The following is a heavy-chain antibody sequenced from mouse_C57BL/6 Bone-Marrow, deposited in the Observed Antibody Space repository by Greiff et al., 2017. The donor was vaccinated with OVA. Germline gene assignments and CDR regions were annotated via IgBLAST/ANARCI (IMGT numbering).Heavy chain of an antibody. V-gene: IGHV8-8*01. CDR3: ARYDSNYGYFDV. CDR2: IWWDDDK. CDR1: GFSLSTFGMG. D-gene: IGHD2-5*01. Sequence: QVTLKVSGPGILQPSQTLSLSCSFSGFSLSTFGMGVGWIRQPSGQGLEWLAHIWWDDDKYYNPALKSRLTISKDTSKNQVFLKIANVDTADTATYYSARYDSNYGYFDVWGTGTTVTVSS. J-gene: IGHJ1*03.